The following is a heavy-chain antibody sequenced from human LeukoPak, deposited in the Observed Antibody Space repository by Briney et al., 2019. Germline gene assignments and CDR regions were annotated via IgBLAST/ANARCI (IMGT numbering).Heavy chain of an antibody. Sequence: SETLSLTCAVYGGSFSGCYWSWIRQPPGKGLEWIGEINHSGSTNYNPSLKSRVTISVDTSKNQFSLKLSSVTAADTAVYYCARDGTMVRGVFNYWGQGTLVTVSS. J-gene: IGHJ4*02. CDR2: INHSGST. V-gene: IGHV4-34*01. CDR1: GGSFSGCY. CDR3: ARDGTMVRGVFNY. D-gene: IGHD3-10*01.